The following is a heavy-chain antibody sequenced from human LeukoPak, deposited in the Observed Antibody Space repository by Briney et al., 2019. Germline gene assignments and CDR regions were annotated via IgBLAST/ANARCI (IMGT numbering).Heavy chain of an antibody. D-gene: IGHD5-24*01. CDR2: MYYSGST. V-gene: IGHV4-59*08. CDR1: GGSITTYY. CDR3: ARRRDGYNYNYFGY. Sequence: PSETLSLTCTVSGGSITTYYWSWIRQPPGQGLEWIGYMYYSGSTNYNPSLKSRVTISVDTSKNQFSLKLSSVTAADTAVYYCARRRDGYNYNYFGYWGQGTLVTVSS. J-gene: IGHJ4*02.